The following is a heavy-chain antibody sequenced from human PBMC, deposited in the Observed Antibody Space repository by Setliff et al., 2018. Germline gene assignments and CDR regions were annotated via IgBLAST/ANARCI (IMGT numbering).Heavy chain of an antibody. CDR3: AKVDIDYVMTRDNTWQYIFYMDV. CDR2: INYSGSS. Sequence: SETLSLTCSVLGDSLSSGTQYWAWIRQPPGKGLEWIGNINYSGSSYYNPSLKSRVTMSVDASKNQVSLKVTSVTAEDTAVYYCAKVDIDYVMTRDNTWQYIFYMDVWGRGTTVTVSS. CDR1: GDSLSSGTQY. J-gene: IGHJ6*03. V-gene: IGHV4-39*01. D-gene: IGHD3-10*02.